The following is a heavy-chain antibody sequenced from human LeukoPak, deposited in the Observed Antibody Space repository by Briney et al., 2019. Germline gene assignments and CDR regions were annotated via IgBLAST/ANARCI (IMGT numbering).Heavy chain of an antibody. CDR2: IYSGGST. CDR1: GFTVSSNY. D-gene: IGHD3-22*01. V-gene: IGHV3-66*02. CDR3: AKDSNYYDSSGYSNPLLV. J-gene: IGHJ4*02. Sequence: GGSLRLSCAASGFTVSSNYMSWVRQAPGKGLEWVSVIYSGGSTYYADSVKGRFTISRDNSKNTLYLQMNSLRTEDTAVYYCAKDSNYYDSSGYSNPLLVWGQGTLVTVSS.